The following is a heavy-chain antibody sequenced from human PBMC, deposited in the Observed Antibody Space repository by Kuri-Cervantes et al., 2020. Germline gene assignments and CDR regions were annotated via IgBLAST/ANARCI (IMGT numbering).Heavy chain of an antibody. CDR3: ASSAEQWLVHRDAFDI. V-gene: IGHV4-61*02. D-gene: IGHD6-19*01. J-gene: IGHJ3*02. Sequence: SETLSLTCAVSGGSISSGGYSWTWIRQPPGKGLEWIGRIYTSGSTNYNPSLKSRVTISVDTSKNQFSLKLSSVTAADTAVYYCASSAEQWLVHRDAFDIWGQGTMVTVSS. CDR1: GGSISSGGYS. CDR2: IYTSGST.